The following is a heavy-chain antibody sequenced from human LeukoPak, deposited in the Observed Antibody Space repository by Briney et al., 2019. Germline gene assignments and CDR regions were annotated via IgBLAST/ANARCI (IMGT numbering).Heavy chain of an antibody. D-gene: IGHD3-22*01. Sequence: ASVKVSCKASGYTFTSYGISWVRQAPGQGLEWMGWISAYNGNTNYAQKLQGRVTMTTDTSTSTAYMELRSLRSDDTAVYYCARDDYYDSSGYYFRSYNAFDIWGQGTMVTVSS. CDR2: ISAYNGNT. CDR3: ARDDYYDSSGYYFRSYNAFDI. CDR1: GYTFTSYG. J-gene: IGHJ3*02. V-gene: IGHV1-18*01.